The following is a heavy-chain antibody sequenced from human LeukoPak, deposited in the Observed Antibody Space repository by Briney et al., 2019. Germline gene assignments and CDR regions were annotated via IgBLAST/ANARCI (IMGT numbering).Heavy chain of an antibody. CDR3: AKDGSRGNLPSYYFDY. D-gene: IGHD1-14*01. V-gene: IGHV3-30*02. J-gene: IGHJ4*02. CDR2: IRYDGSNK. Sequence: GGSLRLSCAASGFTFSSYGMHWVRQAPGKGLEWVAFIRYDGSNKYYADSVKGRFTISRDNSKNTLYLQMSSLRAEDTAVYYCAKDGSRGNLPSYYFDYWGQGTLVTVSS. CDR1: GFTFSSYG.